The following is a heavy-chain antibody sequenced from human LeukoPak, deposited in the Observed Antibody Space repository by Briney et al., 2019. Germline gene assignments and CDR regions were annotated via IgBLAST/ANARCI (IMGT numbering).Heavy chain of an antibody. Sequence: GGSLRLSCAASGFTFSSYAMSWVRQTPGKGLEWVSVISGTGGSTYYADSVKGRFTISRDNSKNTLHLQMNSLRAEDTAVYYCARDRSDYYALDYWGQGTLVTVSS. D-gene: IGHD3-10*01. J-gene: IGHJ4*02. CDR2: ISGTGGST. CDR3: ARDRSDYYALDY. V-gene: IGHV3-23*01. CDR1: GFTFSSYA.